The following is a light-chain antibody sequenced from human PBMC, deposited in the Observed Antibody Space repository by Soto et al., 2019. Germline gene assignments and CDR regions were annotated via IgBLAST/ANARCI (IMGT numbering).Light chain of an antibody. V-gene: IGKV3-15*01. CDR1: QRVGIN. J-gene: IGKJ1*01. Sequence: EIVRTQSPATLSMSLGETALRSYMASQRVGINLAWYQQKPGQAPRLLIYSASTRASGIPDRFSGSGSGTEFTLTISSLQSEDFAFFYCQQYDGWPRTFGEGAKV. CDR2: SAS. CDR3: QQYDGWPRT.